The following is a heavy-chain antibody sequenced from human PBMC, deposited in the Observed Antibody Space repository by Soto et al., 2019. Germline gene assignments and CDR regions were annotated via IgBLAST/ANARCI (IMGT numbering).Heavy chain of an antibody. J-gene: IGHJ6*02. V-gene: IGHV1-69*06. CDR3: RFIARDYSMDYYGMDV. D-gene: IGHD4-4*01. CDR1: GGTFSSYA. CDR2: IIPIFGTA. Sequence: SVKVSCKASGGTFSSYAISWVRQAPVQGLEWMGGIIPIFGTANYAQKFQGRVTITADKSTSTAYMELSSLRSEDTAVYYCRFIARDYSMDYYGMDVWGQGTTVTV.